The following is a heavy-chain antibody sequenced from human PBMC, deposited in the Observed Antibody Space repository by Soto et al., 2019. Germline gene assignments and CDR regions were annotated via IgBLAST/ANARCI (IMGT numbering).Heavy chain of an antibody. CDR3: VKEGLRNSSGWYRPAFDY. CDR2: ISSNGGST. J-gene: IGHJ4*02. D-gene: IGHD6-19*01. V-gene: IGHV3-64D*08. Sequence: GGSLRLSCSASGFTFSSYAMHWVRQAPGKGLEYVSAISSNGGSTYYADSVKGRFTISRDNSKNTLYLQMSSLRAEDTAVYYCVKEGLRNSSGWYRPAFDYWGQGTLVTVSS. CDR1: GFTFSSYA.